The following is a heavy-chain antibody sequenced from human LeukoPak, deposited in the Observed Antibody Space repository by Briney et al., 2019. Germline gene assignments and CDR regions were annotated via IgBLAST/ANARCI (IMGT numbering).Heavy chain of an antibody. D-gene: IGHD3-22*01. CDR2: ISGSGGST. CDR1: GFTFSSYA. Sequence: GGSLRLFCAASGFTFSSYAMSWVRQAPGKGLEWVSAISGSGGSTYYADSVKGRFTISRDNSKNTLYLQMNSLRAEDTAVYYCAKDPSAVAGVVVITDYFDYWGQGTLVTVSS. V-gene: IGHV3-23*01. J-gene: IGHJ4*02. CDR3: AKDPSAVAGVVVITDYFDY.